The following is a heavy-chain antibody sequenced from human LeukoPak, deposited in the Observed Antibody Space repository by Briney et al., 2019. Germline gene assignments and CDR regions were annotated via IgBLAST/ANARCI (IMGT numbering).Heavy chain of an antibody. CDR3: AKDHVAAAVLFDY. V-gene: IGHV3-23*01. CDR1: GFTFSSYA. D-gene: IGHD6-13*01. Sequence: GASVKVSCAASGFTFSSYAMSWVRQAPGKGLEWVSAISGSGGSTYYADSVKGRFTISRDNSKNTLYLQMNSLRAEDTAVYYCAKDHVAAAVLFDYWGQGTLVTVSS. CDR2: ISGSGGST. J-gene: IGHJ4*02.